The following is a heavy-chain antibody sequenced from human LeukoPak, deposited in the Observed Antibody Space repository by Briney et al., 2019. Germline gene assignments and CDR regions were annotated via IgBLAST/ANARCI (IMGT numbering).Heavy chain of an antibody. V-gene: IGHV3-9*01. CDR3: ARNNGMDV. J-gene: IGHJ6*02. CDR1: GFIFNNYA. CDR2: ISWNSGSI. Sequence: PGGSLRLSCAGSGFIFNNYAMHWVRQPPGKGLEWVSGISWNSGSIDYADSVKGRFTISRDNAKNSLYLQMNSLRVEDTAFYYCARNNGMDVWGQGTTVIVSS.